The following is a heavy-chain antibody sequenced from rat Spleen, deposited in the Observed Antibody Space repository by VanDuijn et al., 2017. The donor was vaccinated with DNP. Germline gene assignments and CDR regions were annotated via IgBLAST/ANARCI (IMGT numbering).Heavy chain of an antibody. CDR1: GFTFSDYY. J-gene: IGHJ4*01. D-gene: IGHD1-12*01. CDR2: ISYNGGTP. CDR3: ARHRTIMPYYYAMDA. V-gene: IGHV5-7*01. Sequence: EVQLVESDGGLVQPGRSLKLSCAVSGFTFSDYYMAWVRQAPAKGLEWVATISYNGGTPYYRDSVQGRFTISRDNAQSTLYLQMDSLRSEDTATYYCARHRTIMPYYYAMDAWGQGASVTVSS.